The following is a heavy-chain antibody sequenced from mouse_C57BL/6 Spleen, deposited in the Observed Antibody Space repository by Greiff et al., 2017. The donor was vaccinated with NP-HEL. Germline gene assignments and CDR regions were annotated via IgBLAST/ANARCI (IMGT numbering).Heavy chain of an antibody. CDR2: IDPSDSYT. J-gene: IGHJ3*01. Sequence: QVQLQQPGAELVMPGASVKLSCKASGYTFTSYWMHWVKQRPGQGLEWIGEIDPSDSYTNYNQKFKGKSTLTVDKSSSTAYMQLSSLASEESAVYYCARSTGDWFAYWGQGTLVTVSA. CDR3: ARSTGDWFAY. D-gene: IGHD4-1*02. CDR1: GYTFTSYW. V-gene: IGHV1-69*01.